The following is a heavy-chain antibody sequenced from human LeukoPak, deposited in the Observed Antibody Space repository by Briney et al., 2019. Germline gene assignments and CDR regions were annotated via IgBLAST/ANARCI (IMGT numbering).Heavy chain of an antibody. CDR2: ISGGGGSST. CDR1: GFTFNNFA. V-gene: IGHV3-23*01. D-gene: IGHD2-15*01. J-gene: IGHJ4*02. CDR3: AKSGLNRFDY. Sequence: GGYLRLSCAASGFTFNNFAMSWVRQAPGKGLEWVSNISGGGGSSTYYADSVKGRFTISRDNSKNTLYLQMNSLRAEDTALYYCAKSGLNRFDYWGQGTLITVSS.